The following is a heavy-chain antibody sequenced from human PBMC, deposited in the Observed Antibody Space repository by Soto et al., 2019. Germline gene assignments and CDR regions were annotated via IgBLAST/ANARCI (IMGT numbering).Heavy chain of an antibody. V-gene: IGHV1-69*13. CDR1: GGTFSSYA. D-gene: IGHD6-19*01. CDR3: ARDSTAVAGYYYYGMDV. CDR2: IIPIFGTA. Sequence: GASVKVSCKASGGTFSSYAISWVRQAPVQGLEWMGGIIPIFGTANYAQKFQGRVTITADESTSTAYMELSSLRSEDTAVYYCARDSTAVAGYYYYGMDVWGQGTTVTVSS. J-gene: IGHJ6*02.